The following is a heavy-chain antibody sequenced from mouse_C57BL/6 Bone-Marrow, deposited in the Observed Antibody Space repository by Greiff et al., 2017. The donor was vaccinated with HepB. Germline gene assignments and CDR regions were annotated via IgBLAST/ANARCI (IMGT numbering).Heavy chain of an antibody. CDR1: GYTFTDYN. CDR2: INTNNGGT. J-gene: IGHJ1*03. Sequence: VQLQQSGPELVKPGASVKMSCKASGYTFTDYNMHWVKQSHGKSLEWIGYINTNNGGTSYNQKFKGKATLNVNKYSSTAYMELRSLTSADSAVYYCSRDRCDIYDWYFDVWGTGTTATVSS. D-gene: IGHD2-12*01. CDR3: SRDRCDIYDWYFDV. V-gene: IGHV1-22*01.